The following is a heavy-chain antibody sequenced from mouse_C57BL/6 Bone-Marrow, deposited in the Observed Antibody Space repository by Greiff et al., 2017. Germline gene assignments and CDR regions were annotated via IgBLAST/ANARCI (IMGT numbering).Heavy chain of an antibody. J-gene: IGHJ4*01. D-gene: IGHD2-3*01. CDR3: ARDGYYGMDY. CDR2: INPNNGGT. V-gene: IGHV1-26*01. CDR1: GYTFTDYY. Sequence: VQLQQSGPELVKPGASVKISCKASGYTFTDYYMNWVKQSHGKSLEWIGDINPNNGGTSYNQKFKGKATLTVDKSSSTAYMELRSLTSEGSAVYYCARDGYYGMDYWGQGTSVTVSS.